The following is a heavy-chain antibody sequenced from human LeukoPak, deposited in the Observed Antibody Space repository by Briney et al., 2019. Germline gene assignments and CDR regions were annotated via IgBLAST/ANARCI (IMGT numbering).Heavy chain of an antibody. J-gene: IGHJ5*02. CDR2: ISYDGSNK. CDR3: ARAGSPMLTHCFDP. CDR1: GFTFSSYA. V-gene: IGHV3-30-3*01. Sequence: PGRSLRLSCAASGFTFSSYAMHWVRQAPGKGLEGVAVISYDGSNKYYADSVKGRFTISRDNSKNTLYLQMNSLRPEDTAVYYCARAGSPMLTHCFDPWGQGTLVTVSS. D-gene: IGHD2-15*01.